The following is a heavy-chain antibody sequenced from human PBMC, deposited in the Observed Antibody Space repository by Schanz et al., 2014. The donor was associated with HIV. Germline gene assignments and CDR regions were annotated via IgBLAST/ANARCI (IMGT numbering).Heavy chain of an antibody. CDR3: VRGVIYYDSGSYYNYFDY. CDR1: GGTIRNLG. J-gene: IGHJ4*02. Sequence: QVHLVQSGAEVKKPGSSVKVSCKASGGTIRNLGITWVRQAPGQGLEWIGHFNVMLSKINSAQKFQGRVSMTADKSTSAAYMELSSLRSEDTAVYYCVRGVIYYDSGSYYNYFDYWGQGTLVTVSS. V-gene: IGHV1-69*06. CDR2: FNVMLSKI. D-gene: IGHD3-10*01.